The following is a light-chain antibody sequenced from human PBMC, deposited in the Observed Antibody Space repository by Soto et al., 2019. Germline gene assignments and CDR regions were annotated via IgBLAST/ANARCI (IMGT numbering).Light chain of an antibody. V-gene: IGKV1-39*01. J-gene: IGKJ3*01. CDR1: QSISSY. CDR2: AAS. Sequence: DIQMTQSPSSLSASVGDRVTITCRASQSISSYLNWYQQKPGKAPKRLIYAASSLHSGVPSRFSGGGSGTDFTLTISSLQPEDFATYYCQQSYSTLTFGPGTKVDIK. CDR3: QQSYSTLT.